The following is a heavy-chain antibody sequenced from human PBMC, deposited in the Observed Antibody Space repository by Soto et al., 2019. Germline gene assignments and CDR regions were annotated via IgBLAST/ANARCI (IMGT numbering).Heavy chain of an antibody. Sequence: SDTCAVDEGSISGYSWSWISKHPGKGLEWIGEINHSGSTNYNPSLKSRVTISVDTSKNQFSLKLSSVTAADTAVKYCAGGYGRNFDYWGQGTLVTVSS. D-gene: IGHD3-10*01. V-gene: IGHV4-34*01. CDR2: INHSGST. CDR3: AGGYGRNFDY. J-gene: IGHJ4*02. CDR1: EGSISGYS.